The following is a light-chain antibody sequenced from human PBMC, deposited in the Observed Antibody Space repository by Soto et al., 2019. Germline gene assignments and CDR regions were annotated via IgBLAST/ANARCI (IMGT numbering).Light chain of an antibody. CDR2: LNN. CDR1: SSNIGSET. J-gene: IGLJ2*01. Sequence: QSVLTQPPSASGTPGQRVTLSCSGSSSNIGSETVNWYQHLPGTAPKLLIYLNNQRPSGVPDRFSGSKSDTSASLAISGLQSEDEADYYCATWDDSLKRVVFGGGTKVTVL. V-gene: IGLV1-44*01. CDR3: ATWDDSLKRVV.